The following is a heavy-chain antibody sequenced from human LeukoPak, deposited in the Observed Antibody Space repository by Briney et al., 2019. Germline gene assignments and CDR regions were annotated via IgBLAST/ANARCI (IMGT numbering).Heavy chain of an antibody. D-gene: IGHD3-16*01. Sequence: PGGSLRLSRAASGFTLSTYSMNWVRQAPGKGVEGVSDISSSSGTIYNADSVNGRFTISRDNDKNSLYLQMNSLRAEDAAVYYCARRSEFGVLYYMDVWGKGTTVTVSS. CDR3: ARRSEFGVLYYMDV. J-gene: IGHJ6*03. V-gene: IGHV3-48*01. CDR1: GFTLSTYS. CDR2: ISSSSGTI.